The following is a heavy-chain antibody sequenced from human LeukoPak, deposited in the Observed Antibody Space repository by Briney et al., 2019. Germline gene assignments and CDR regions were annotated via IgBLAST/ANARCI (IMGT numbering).Heavy chain of an antibody. CDR2: IKTKTDGGTT. J-gene: IGHJ4*02. CDR1: GFTFSNVW. D-gene: IGHD1-1*01. Sequence: GGSLRLSCEASGFTFSNVWMNWVRQAPGKGLEWIGRIKTKTDGGTTEYAAPVKGRFTIPRDDPKNTVYLQMNSLKTEDTALYYCVTRVKSTGDYWGQGTLVTVSS. V-gene: IGHV3-15*01. CDR3: VTRVKSTGDY.